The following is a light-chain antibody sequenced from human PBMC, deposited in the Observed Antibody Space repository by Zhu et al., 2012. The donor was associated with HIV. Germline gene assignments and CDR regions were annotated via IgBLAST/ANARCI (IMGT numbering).Light chain of an antibody. CDR3: QQTYNSRT. CDR1: QSIGTY. CDR2: SVS. Sequence: DIQMTQSPSSLSASVGDRVTITCRASQSIGTYLHWYQQKSGTAPKVLIYSVSSLQSGAPSRFSGSGSGTDFTLTISSLQPEDFATYYCQQTYNSRTFGQGTKVEIK. V-gene: IGKV1-39*01. J-gene: IGKJ1*01.